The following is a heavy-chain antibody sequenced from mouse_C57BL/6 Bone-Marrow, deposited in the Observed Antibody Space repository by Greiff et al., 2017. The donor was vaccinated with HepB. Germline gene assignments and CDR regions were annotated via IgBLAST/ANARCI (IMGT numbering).Heavy chain of an antibody. CDR1: GYTFTSYW. D-gene: IGHD1-2*01. J-gene: IGHJ2*01. CDR2: IDPSDSYT. CDR3: ARGAVFTPALEGDY. Sequence: QVQLKQPGAELVRPGTSVKLSCKASGYTFTSYWMHWVKQRPGQGLEWIGVIDPSDSYTNYNQKLKGKTTLTVDTPSSPAYMQLSSLTSEDSAVYYCARGAVFTPALEGDYWGQGTTLTVSS. V-gene: IGHV1-59*01.